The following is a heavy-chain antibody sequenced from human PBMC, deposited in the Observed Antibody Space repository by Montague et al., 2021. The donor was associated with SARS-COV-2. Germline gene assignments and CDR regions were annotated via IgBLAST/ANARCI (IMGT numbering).Heavy chain of an antibody. J-gene: IGHJ4*02. Sequence: SETLSLTCGVYGGSFGDDYWSWIRQPPGKGLEWIGDIKQSGSTNYNPSLKSRVTISVDTSKNQLSLKLTSVAAADTAVYFCARGHLSVSMIVVVFTSASYYFDYWGQGAQVTVSS. CDR1: GGSFGDDY. CDR2: IKQSGST. D-gene: IGHD3-22*01. CDR3: ARGHLSVSMIVVVFTSASYYFDY. V-gene: IGHV4-34*01.